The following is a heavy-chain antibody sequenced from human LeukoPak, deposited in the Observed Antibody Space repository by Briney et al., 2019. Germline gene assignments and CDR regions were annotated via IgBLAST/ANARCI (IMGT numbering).Heavy chain of an antibody. V-gene: IGHV3-48*01. CDR2: ISSSSSTI. J-gene: IGHJ4*02. CDR1: GFTFSSYS. Sequence: PGGSLRLSCAASGFTFSSYSMNWVRQAPGKGLEWVSYISSSSSTIYYADSVKGRFTISRDNAKNSLYLQMNSLRAEDTAVYYCARDIYDFWSGYYLGYWGQGTLVTVSS. D-gene: IGHD3-3*01. CDR3: ARDIYDFWSGYYLGY.